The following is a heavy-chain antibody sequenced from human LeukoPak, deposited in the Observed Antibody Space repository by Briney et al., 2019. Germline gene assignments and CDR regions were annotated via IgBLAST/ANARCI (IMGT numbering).Heavy chain of an antibody. CDR2: IYSGGST. CDR3: ARGLHSYGYPNYFDY. CDR1: GFTVSSNY. Sequence: GGSLRLSCAASGFTVSSNYMSWVRQAPGKGLEWVSVIYSGGSTYYADSVKGRFTISRDNSKNTLYLQMNSLRAEDTAVYYCARGLHSYGYPNYFDYWGQGTLVTVSS. D-gene: IGHD5-18*01. V-gene: IGHV3-66*01. J-gene: IGHJ4*02.